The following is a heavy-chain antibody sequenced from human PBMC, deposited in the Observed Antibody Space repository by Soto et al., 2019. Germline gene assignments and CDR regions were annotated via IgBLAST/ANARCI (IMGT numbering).Heavy chain of an antibody. V-gene: IGHV1-69*06. CDR1: GGTFSSYA. CDR2: IIPIFGKT. Sequence: SAKVSCKASGGTFSSYAISWVRQAPGQGLEWIGGIIPIFGKTNYAQKFQERVTITGDMSTSTAYMELSSLRSEDTAVYYCAADLRFAELVPDYWGQGTLVTVSS. CDR3: AADLRFAELVPDY. D-gene: IGHD3-10*01. J-gene: IGHJ4*02.